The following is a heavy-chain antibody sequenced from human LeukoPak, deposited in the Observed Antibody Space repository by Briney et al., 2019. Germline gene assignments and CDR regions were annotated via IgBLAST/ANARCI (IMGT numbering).Heavy chain of an antibody. D-gene: IGHD2-2*01. J-gene: IGHJ5*02. V-gene: IGHV3-7*01. CDR2: IKQDGSEK. CDR1: GFTFSSYW. CDR3: ARVLEGYCSSTSCQGWFDP. Sequence: GGSLRLSCAASGFTFSSYWTSWVRQAPGKGLEWVANIKQDGSEKYYVDSVKGRFTISRDNAKNSLYLQMNSLRAEDTAVYYCARVLEGYCSSTSCQGWFDPWGQGTLVTVSS.